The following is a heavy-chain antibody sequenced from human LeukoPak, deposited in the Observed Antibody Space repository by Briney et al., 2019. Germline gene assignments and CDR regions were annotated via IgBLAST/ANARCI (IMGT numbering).Heavy chain of an antibody. CDR1: GFTFGDHG. V-gene: IGHV3-49*03. Sequence: PGGSLRLSCTAYGFTFGDHGVSWFRQAPGKGPEWIRFIKTKTYGGTTEYAASVKGRFTISRDDSTVIAYLQIDSLKHEDTAVYYCSRGVIVGAAYFDYWGQGTLVTVSS. J-gene: IGHJ4*02. CDR2: IKTKTYGGTT. D-gene: IGHD1-26*01. CDR3: SRGVIVGAAYFDY.